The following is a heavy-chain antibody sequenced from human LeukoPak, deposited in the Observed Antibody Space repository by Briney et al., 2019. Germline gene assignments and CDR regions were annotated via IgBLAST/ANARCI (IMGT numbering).Heavy chain of an antibody. CDR3: AREEGTEGNWFDP. J-gene: IGHJ5*02. CDR2: ISSSSDII. Sequence: SGGSLRLSCAASGFTFSTRSMNWVRQAPGKGLEWVSYISSSSDIIHYADSVKGRFTISRDNAKNSLYLQMNSLRAEDTAVYYCAREEGTEGNWFDPWGQGTLVTVSS. V-gene: IGHV3-48*04. CDR1: GFTFSTRS. D-gene: IGHD1-1*01.